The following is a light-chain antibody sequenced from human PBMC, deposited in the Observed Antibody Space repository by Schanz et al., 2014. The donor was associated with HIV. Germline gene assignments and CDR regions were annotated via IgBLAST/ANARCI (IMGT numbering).Light chain of an antibody. Sequence: EIVLTQSPGTLSLSPGERATLSCRASQSVSSSYLAWYQQKPGQAPRLLIYGASSRATGIPDRFRGSGSGTEFTLTISRLEPEDFAVYYCQQRSNWPPLTFGGGTKVEIK. V-gene: IGKV3D-20*02. J-gene: IGKJ4*01. CDR1: QSVSSSY. CDR2: GAS. CDR3: QQRSNWPPLT.